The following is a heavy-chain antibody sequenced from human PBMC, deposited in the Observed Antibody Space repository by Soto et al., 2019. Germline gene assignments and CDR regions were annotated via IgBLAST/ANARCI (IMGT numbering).Heavy chain of an antibody. CDR3: ATSQKGYNWNYFDH. CDR2: VFYTGFT. V-gene: IGHV4-39*01. J-gene: IGHJ4*02. CDR1: GASISDSYYY. Sequence: SETLSLTCAVSGASISDSYYYWAWLRQSPGKGLEWIGSVFYTGFTSYNPSLENRVSVSVDTSKSQFSLKLSAVTAADTAVYYCATSQKGYNWNYFDHWGQGALVTVSS. D-gene: IGHD1-20*01.